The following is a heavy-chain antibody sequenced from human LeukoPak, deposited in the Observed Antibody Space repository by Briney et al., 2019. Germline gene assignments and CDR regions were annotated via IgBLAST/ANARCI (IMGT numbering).Heavy chain of an antibody. CDR3: ARRDYSDSSGYARLFDY. D-gene: IGHD3-22*01. J-gene: IGHJ4*02. V-gene: IGHV3-23*01. CDR1: GFTFSSYA. CDR2: ISGDGATT. Sequence: PGGSLRLSCAASGFTFSSYAMSWVRQAPGKGLNWVTGISGDGATTYYADSVKGRFTISRDNSKNTLYLQMNSLRAEDTAVYYCARRDYSDSSGYARLFDYWGQGTRVTVSS.